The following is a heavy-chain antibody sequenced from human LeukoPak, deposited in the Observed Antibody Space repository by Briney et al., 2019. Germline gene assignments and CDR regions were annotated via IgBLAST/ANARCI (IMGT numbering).Heavy chain of an antibody. J-gene: IGHJ5*02. CDR2: IHYSGTT. D-gene: IGHD1-26*01. CDR1: GGSINSYY. Sequence: SETLSLTCSVSGGSINSYYWSWIRQPPGKGLEWIGYIHYSGTTNYNPSLRSRVTMLVDTSKNQFTLKLSSVTAADTAVYYCARAEVGATIWFDPWGQGTLATVSS. CDR3: ARAEVGATIWFDP. V-gene: IGHV4-59*01.